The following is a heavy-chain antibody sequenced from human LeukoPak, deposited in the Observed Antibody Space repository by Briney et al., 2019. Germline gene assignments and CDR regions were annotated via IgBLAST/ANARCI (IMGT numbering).Heavy chain of an antibody. CDR3: ARDGSRGNLVTAPDF. V-gene: IGHV3-21*01. Sequence: GGSLRLSCAASGFTFSTYSMNWVRQAPGKGLEWVSSITSSRIYIYYADSVKGRFTISRDNAKNSLYLQMNSLRAEDTAVYYCARDGSRGNLVTAPDFWGQGTVVTVSS. D-gene: IGHD2-21*02. CDR2: ITSSRIYI. CDR1: GFTFSTYS. J-gene: IGHJ4*02.